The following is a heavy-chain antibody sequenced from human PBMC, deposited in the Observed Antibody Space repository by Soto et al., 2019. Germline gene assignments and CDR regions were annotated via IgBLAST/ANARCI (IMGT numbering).Heavy chain of an antibody. CDR3: AKDGHWDCCSTSCYWT. J-gene: IGHJ5*02. CDR1: GFTFSSYA. CDR2: ISGSGDST. D-gene: IGHD2-2*01. V-gene: IGHV3-23*01. Sequence: PGGSLRLSCAASGFTFSSYAMSWVRQAPGKGLEWVSAISGSGDSTYYADSVKGRFTISRDNSKNTLYLQMNSLRAEDTAVYYCAKDGHWDCCSTSCYWTWGQGTLVTVSS.